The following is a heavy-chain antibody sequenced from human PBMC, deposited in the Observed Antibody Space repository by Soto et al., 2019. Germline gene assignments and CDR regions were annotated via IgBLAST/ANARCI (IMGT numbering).Heavy chain of an antibody. CDR3: AREGERIYDILTGYYIPWFDP. V-gene: IGHV1-2*04. CDR2: INPNSGGT. D-gene: IGHD3-9*01. J-gene: IGHJ5*02. CDR1: GYTLTSYY. Sequence: GASVKVSCKASGYTLTSYYMHWVRQAPGQGLEWMGWINPNSGGTNYAQKFQGWVTMTRDTSISTAYMELSRLRSDDTAVYYCAREGERIYDILTGYYIPWFDPWGQGTLVTVSS.